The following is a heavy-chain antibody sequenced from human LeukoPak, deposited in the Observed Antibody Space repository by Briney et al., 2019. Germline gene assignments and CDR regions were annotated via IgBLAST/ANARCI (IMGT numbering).Heavy chain of an antibody. CDR1: GYTLTELS. Sequence: ASVKVSCKVSGYTLTELSMHWVRQAPGKGLECMGGFDPEDGETIYAQKFQGRVTMTEDTSTDTAYMELSSLRSEDTAVYYCATAVWAGTRVWFDPWGQGTLVTVSS. CDR3: ATAVWAGTRVWFDP. D-gene: IGHD6-19*01. J-gene: IGHJ5*02. CDR2: FDPEDGET. V-gene: IGHV1-24*01.